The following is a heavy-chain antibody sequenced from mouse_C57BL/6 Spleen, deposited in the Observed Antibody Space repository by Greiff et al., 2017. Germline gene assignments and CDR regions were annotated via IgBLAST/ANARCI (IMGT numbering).Heavy chain of an antibody. CDR1: GYTFTDYY. J-gene: IGHJ4*01. Sequence: VQLKQSGPELVKPGASVKISCKASGYTFTDYYMNWVKQSHGKSLEWIGDINPNNGGTSYNQKFKGKATLTVDKSSSTAYMELRSLTSEDSAVYYCALLLEYYYAMDYWGQGTSVTVSS. CDR2: INPNNGGT. D-gene: IGHD2-1*01. CDR3: ALLLEYYYAMDY. V-gene: IGHV1-26*01.